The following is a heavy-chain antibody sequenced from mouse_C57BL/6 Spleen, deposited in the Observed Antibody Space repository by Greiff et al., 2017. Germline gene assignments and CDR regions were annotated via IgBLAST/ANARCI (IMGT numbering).Heavy chain of an antibody. V-gene: IGHV1-55*01. J-gene: IGHJ3*01. Sequence: QVQLQQPGAELVKPGASVKMSCKASGYTFTSYWITWVKQRPGQGLEWIGDIYPGSGSTNYNEKFKSKATLTVDTSSSTAYMQLSSLTSEGSAVYFCAREGDYDVWFAYWGQGTLVTVSA. CDR1: GYTFTSYW. CDR2: IYPGSGST. CDR3: AREGDYDVWFAY. D-gene: IGHD2-4*01.